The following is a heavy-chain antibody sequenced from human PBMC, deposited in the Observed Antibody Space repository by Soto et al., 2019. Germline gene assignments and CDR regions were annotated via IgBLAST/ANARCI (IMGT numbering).Heavy chain of an antibody. J-gene: IGHJ5*02. Sequence: PSETLALTFTVPGGSISSGCYYWSWIRQHPGKGLEWIGYIYYSGSTYYNPSLKSRVTISVDTSKNQFSLKLSSVTAADTAVYYCARGTGYSSGWYPWLDPWGQGTLVTVSS. CDR2: IYYSGST. V-gene: IGHV4-31*03. CDR1: GGSISSGCYY. CDR3: ARGTGYSSGWYPWLDP. D-gene: IGHD6-19*01.